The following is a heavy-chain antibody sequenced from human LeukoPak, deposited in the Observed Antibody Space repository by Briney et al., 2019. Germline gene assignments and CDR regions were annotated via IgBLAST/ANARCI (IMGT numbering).Heavy chain of an antibody. V-gene: IGHV4-34*01. CDR2: IHHGGST. CDR1: GGSFNGYF. Sequence: SETLSLTCAAYGGSFNGYFWSWIRQPPGKGLEWIGEIHHGGSTNRNPSLKTRVTISIDTSKNQFSLNLSSVTAADTAVYYCARGLAGGYNFDYWGQGTLVTVSS. CDR3: ARGLAGGYNFDY. J-gene: IGHJ4*02. D-gene: IGHD3-22*01.